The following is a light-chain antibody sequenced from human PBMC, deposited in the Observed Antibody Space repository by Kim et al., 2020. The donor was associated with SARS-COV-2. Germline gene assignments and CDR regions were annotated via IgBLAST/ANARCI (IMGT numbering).Light chain of an antibody. Sequence: KPVCSARTGSGGSIDSNYVQWYRQRPGSAATILIYEDNQRPSGVPDRISGSVDSSSNSASLTISGLKPEDEADYYCQSYDSNNHVIFGGGTKLTVL. CDR2: EDN. V-gene: IGLV6-57*02. CDR1: GGSIDSNY. J-gene: IGLJ2*01. CDR3: QSYDSNNHVI.